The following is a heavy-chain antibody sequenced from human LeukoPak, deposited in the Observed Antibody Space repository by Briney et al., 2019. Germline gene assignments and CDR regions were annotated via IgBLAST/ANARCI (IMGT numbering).Heavy chain of an antibody. CDR2: ISGSGSTI. D-gene: IGHD4-17*01. V-gene: IGHV3-48*04. CDR3: ARDHYGDSRYYYYMDV. Sequence: GGSLRLSCAASGFTFSSYSMNWVRQAPGKGLEWVSYISGSGSTIYYADSVKGRFTISRDNAKNSLYLQMNSLRAEDTAVYYCARDHYGDSRYYYYMDVWGKGTTVTISS. CDR1: GFTFSSYS. J-gene: IGHJ6*03.